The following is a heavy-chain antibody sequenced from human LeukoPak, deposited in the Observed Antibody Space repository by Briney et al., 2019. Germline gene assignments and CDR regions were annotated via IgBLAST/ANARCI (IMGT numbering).Heavy chain of an antibody. CDR1: GYTFTGYY. CDR3: ARDMGGYSGYDYDY. V-gene: IGHV1-2*02. Sequence: ASVKVSCKASGYTFTGYYLHWVRQAPGQGLEWMGWIHPNSGGTHYAQKFQGRVTMTRDMSISTAYMELTRLRSDDTAVYYCARDMGGYSGYDYDYWGQGTLVTASS. J-gene: IGHJ4*02. D-gene: IGHD5-12*01. CDR2: IHPNSGGT.